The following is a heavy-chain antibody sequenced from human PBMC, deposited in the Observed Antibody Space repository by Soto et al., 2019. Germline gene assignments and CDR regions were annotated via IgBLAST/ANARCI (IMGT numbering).Heavy chain of an antibody. CDR3: AHILTGYKQGLNFDY. CDR1: GFTFSSYG. D-gene: IGHD3-9*01. Sequence: QVQLVESGGGVVQPGRSLRLSCAASGFTFSSYGMHWVRQAPGKGLEWVAVISYDGSNKYYADSVKGRFNISRDNSKNTLYQQMNSLRAEDTAVYYCAHILTGYKQGLNFDYWGQGTLVTVSS. V-gene: IGHV3-30*03. J-gene: IGHJ4*02. CDR2: ISYDGSNK.